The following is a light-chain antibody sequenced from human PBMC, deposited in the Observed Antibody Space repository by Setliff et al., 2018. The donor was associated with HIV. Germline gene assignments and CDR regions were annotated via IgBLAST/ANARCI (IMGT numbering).Light chain of an antibody. V-gene: IGLV1-47*02. CDR1: VSNIGRNS. CDR2: NND. CDR3: GTSDDSLSAVV. Sequence: QSVLTQPPSASGTPGQKVTISCSGSVSNIGRNSVFWYQQLPGTAPKLLMYNNDQRPSGVPDRFSGSKSGTSASLAIADLRSGDEADYYCGTSDDSLSAVVFGGGTKVTVL. J-gene: IGLJ2*01.